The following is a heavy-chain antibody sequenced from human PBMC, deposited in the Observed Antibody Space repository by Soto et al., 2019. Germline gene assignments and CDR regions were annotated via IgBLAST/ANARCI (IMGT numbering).Heavy chain of an antibody. V-gene: IGHV1-3*01. J-gene: IGHJ6*03. CDR1: GYTFTSYA. CDR2: INAGNGNT. D-gene: IGHD2-15*01. Sequence: QVPLVQSGAEVKKPGASVKVSCKASGYTFTSYAMHWVRQAPGQRLEWMGWINAGNGNTKYSQKFQGRVTITRDTSASTAYMELSSLRSEDTAVYYCARDKGRMVDYNYYYMDVWGKGTTVTVSS. CDR3: ARDKGRMVDYNYYYMDV.